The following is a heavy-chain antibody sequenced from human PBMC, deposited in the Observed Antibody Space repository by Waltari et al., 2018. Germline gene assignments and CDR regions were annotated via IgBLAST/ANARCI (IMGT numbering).Heavy chain of an antibody. D-gene: IGHD4-17*01. Sequence: QLQLQESGPGRVKPSETLSLTCTVSGGPISSSSYYWGWSRQPPGKGLEWIGSIYYSGSTYYNPSLKSRVTISVDTSKNQFSLKLSSVTDADTAVYYCAIRTTVTTHFDYWGQGTLVTVSS. CDR1: GGPISSSSYY. CDR2: IYYSGST. CDR3: AIRTTVTTHFDY. V-gene: IGHV4-39*01. J-gene: IGHJ4*02.